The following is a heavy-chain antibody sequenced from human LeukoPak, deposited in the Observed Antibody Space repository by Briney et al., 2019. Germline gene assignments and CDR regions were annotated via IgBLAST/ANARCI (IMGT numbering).Heavy chain of an antibody. D-gene: IGHD3-22*01. CDR1: GFDFGDYT. V-gene: IGHV3-43*01. CDR3: ARDIYDSGDFRGDF. Sequence: PGGSLRLSCAVSGFDFGDYTMHWVRQPPGKGLEWVSLISWNCGSIKYTESVKGRFTISRDNSKNSLYLQMSSLRTEDTALYYCARDIYDSGDFRGDFWGQGTLVTVSS. J-gene: IGHJ4*02. CDR2: ISWNCGSI.